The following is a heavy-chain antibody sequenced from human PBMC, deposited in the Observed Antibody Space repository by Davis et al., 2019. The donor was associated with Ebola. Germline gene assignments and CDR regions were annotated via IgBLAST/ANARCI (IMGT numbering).Heavy chain of an antibody. D-gene: IGHD3-10*01. V-gene: IGHV3-74*01. CDR3: ARDGENYSDLDY. Sequence: GESLKISCVASGFPFITFDMSWVRQAPGKGLVWVSRIKSDGSTKSYADSVKGRFTISRDNAKNTLFLQMNSLRAEDTAVYYCARDGENYSDLDYWGQGTLVTVSS. J-gene: IGHJ4*02. CDR1: GFPFITFD. CDR2: IKSDGSTK.